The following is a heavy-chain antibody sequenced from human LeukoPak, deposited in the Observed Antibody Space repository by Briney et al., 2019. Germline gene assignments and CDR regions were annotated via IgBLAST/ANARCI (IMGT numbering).Heavy chain of an antibody. CDR1: GFTFSSYA. J-gene: IGHJ4*02. CDR2: ISGSGGST. CDR3: ARDKGGPDY. Sequence: GGSLRLSCAASGFTFSSYAMSWVRQAPGKGLEWVSAISGSGGSTYYADSVKGRFTISRDNAKNTLYLQMNSLRAEDTGIYYCARDKGGPDYWGQGTLVTVSS. V-gene: IGHV3-23*01.